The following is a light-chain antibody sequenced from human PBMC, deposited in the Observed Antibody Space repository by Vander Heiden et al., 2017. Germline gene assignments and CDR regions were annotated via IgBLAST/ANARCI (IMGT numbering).Light chain of an antibody. CDR3: QQYYSNSQT. V-gene: IGKV1-39*01. J-gene: IGKJ1*01. Sequence: DTQKTQSPSSLSASVGDRVTITCRASQSISSYLNWYQQKPGKAPKLLIYAASSLQSGVPSRFSGSGSGTDFTLTISSLQPDDFATYYCQQYYSNSQTFGQGTKVEIK. CDR1: QSISSY. CDR2: AAS.